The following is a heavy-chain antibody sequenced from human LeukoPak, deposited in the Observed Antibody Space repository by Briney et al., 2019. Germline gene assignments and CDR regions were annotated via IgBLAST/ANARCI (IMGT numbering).Heavy chain of an antibody. CDR3: ARGIWVGWLRLGPKSTFDY. D-gene: IGHD5-12*01. J-gene: IGHJ4*02. Sequence: PSQTLSLTCTVSGGSISSGSYYWSWIRQPAGKGLEWIGRFYTSGSTNYNPSLKSRVTISVDTSKNQFSLKLSSVTAADTAVYYCARGIWVGWLRLGPKSTFDYWGQGTLVTVSS. V-gene: IGHV4-61*02. CDR1: GGSISSGSYY. CDR2: FYTSGST.